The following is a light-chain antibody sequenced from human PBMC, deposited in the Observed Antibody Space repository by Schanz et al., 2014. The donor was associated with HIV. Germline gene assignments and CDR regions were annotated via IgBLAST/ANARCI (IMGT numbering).Light chain of an antibody. Sequence: QSALTQPPSASGSPGHSVTISCTGTTSDIGAYNYVSWYQLHPGRAPKLIIFEVNRRPSGVPNRFSGSKSGNTASLAISDLQAADEADYYCSSFSTSDTPIFGTGTKLTVL. CDR1: TSDIGAYNY. CDR3: SSFSTSDTPI. V-gene: IGLV2-8*01. J-gene: IGLJ1*01. CDR2: EVN.